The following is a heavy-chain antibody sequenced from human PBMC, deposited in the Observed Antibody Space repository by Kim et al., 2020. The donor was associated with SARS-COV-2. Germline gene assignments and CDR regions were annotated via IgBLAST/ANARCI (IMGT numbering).Heavy chain of an antibody. CDR2: IKQDGSEK. CDR1: GFTFSSYW. J-gene: IGHJ6*02. Sequence: GGSLRLSCTSSGFTFSSYWMSWVRQAPGKGEEWVANIKQDGSEKYYVDAVKGRFTISRDNAKNSLYLQMNSLRADDTAVYYCASGPMDVWGQGTTVTVSS. CDR3: ASGPMDV. V-gene: IGHV3-7*01.